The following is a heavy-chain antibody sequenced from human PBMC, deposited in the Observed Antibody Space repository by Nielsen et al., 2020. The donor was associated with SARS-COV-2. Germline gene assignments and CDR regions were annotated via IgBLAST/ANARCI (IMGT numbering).Heavy chain of an antibody. CDR3: AATAPRDYDSSGYYFDY. CDR2: ISSSGSTI. V-gene: IGHV3-48*04. CDR1: GFTFSSYS. D-gene: IGHD3-22*01. J-gene: IGHJ4*02. Sequence: GESLKISCAASGFTFSSYSMNWVRQAPGKGLEWVSYISSSGSTIYYADSVKGRFTISRDNAKNSLYLQMNGLRAEDTAVYYCAATAPRDYDSSGYYFDYWGQGTLVTVSS.